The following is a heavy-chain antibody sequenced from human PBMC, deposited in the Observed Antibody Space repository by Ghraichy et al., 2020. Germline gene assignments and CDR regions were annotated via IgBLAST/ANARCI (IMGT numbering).Heavy chain of an antibody. CDR1: GGSFSGYY. Sequence: SETLSLTCAVYGGSFSGYYWSWIRQPPGKGLEWIGEINHSGSTNYNPSLKSRVTISVDTSKNQFSLKLSSVTAADTAVYYCARGAYTTVTTRAPFDYWGQGTLVTVSS. CDR2: INHSGST. J-gene: IGHJ4*02. CDR3: ARGAYTTVTTRAPFDY. D-gene: IGHD4-17*01. V-gene: IGHV4-34*01.